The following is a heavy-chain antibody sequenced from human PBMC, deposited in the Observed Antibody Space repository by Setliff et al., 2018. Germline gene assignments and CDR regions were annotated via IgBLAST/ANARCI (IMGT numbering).Heavy chain of an antibody. V-gene: IGHV4-34*01. CDR3: ARSRYYDSSGNNYGLDY. Sequence: SETLSLTCDIKGGAVSGFYWSWIRQTPGKDLEWIGEISHNGRVSSSPSLKSRVTISVDRAKNHFSLKLTSVIAADTAMYYCARSRYYDSSGNNYGLDYWGQGTLVTVSS. D-gene: IGHD3-22*01. CDR1: GGAVSGFY. J-gene: IGHJ4*02. CDR2: ISHNGRV.